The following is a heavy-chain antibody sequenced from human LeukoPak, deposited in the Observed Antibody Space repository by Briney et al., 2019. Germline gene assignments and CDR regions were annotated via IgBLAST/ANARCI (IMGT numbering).Heavy chain of an antibody. D-gene: IGHD6-13*01. Sequence: PGGSLRLSCAASGFTFSSYSMNWVRQAPGKGLEWVSYISTIYYADSVKGRFTISRDNAKNSLYLQMNSLRAEDTAVYYCARSHYTAAEYYYYYGMDVWGQGTTVTVSS. CDR1: GFTFSSYS. J-gene: IGHJ6*02. CDR3: ARSHYTAAEYYYYYGMDV. CDR2: ISTI. V-gene: IGHV3-48*04.